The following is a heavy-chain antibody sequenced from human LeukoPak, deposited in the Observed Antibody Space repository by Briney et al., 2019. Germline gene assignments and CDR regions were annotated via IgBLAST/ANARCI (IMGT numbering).Heavy chain of an antibody. J-gene: IGHJ5*01. D-gene: IGHD6-19*01. V-gene: IGHV3-23*01. Sequence: GSLRLSCVASGFPLRSYVMNWVRQTPGKGLEWVSTISDHGGATYYVDSVKRRFIISRDNSKNTLYLQMDRLRAEDTALYYCAKGYGSGWYDNWFDSWGQGTLVTVSS. CDR2: ISDHGGAT. CDR3: AKGYGSGWYDNWFDS. CDR1: GFPLRSYV.